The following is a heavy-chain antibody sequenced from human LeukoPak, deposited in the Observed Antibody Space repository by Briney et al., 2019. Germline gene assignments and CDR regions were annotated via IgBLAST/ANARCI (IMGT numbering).Heavy chain of an antibody. CDR2: IYHSGNT. CDR1: GYSISSVYY. V-gene: IGHV4-38-2*02. D-gene: IGHD1-14*01. J-gene: IGHJ4*02. Sequence: SETLSLTCTVAGYSISSVYYWGWIRQPPGKGLEGIGSIYHSGNTFYNPSLKSRLTISLDTSKNQLCLKLGSLTSPDTAVYYCASAFTPDLQLDYWGQGTLVTVSS. CDR3: ASAFTPDLQLDY.